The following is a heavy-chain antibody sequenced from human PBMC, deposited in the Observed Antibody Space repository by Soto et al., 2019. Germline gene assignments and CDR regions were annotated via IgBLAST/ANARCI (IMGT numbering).Heavy chain of an antibody. V-gene: IGHV1-18*01. D-gene: IGHD2-8*01. CDR2: ISTYNGDT. CDR1: GYSFTTYV. Sequence: QVQLVQCGAEVKKPGASVRVCCKASGYSFTTYVVTWVRQAPGQGLEWVGWISTYNGDTRVAQQHQGRVTLTTNTSTNPDDMELMSLRSGGTAIYSCARPEGRSTRSDSWGQGTLITV. J-gene: IGHJ4*02. CDR3: ARPEGRSTRSDS.